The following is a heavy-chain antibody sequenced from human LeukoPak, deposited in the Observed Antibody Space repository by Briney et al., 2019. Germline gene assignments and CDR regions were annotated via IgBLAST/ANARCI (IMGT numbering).Heavy chain of an antibody. CDR1: GGSFSGYY. J-gene: IGHJ4*02. Sequence: SETLSLTCAVYGGSFSGYYWSWIRQPPGKGLEWIGEINHSGSTNYNPSLKSRVTISVDTSKNQFSLKLSSVTAADTAVYYCARRRPPHYYDSSGYFRAFDYWGQGTLVTVSS. CDR2: INHSGST. D-gene: IGHD3-22*01. CDR3: ARRRPPHYYDSSGYFRAFDY. V-gene: IGHV4-34*01.